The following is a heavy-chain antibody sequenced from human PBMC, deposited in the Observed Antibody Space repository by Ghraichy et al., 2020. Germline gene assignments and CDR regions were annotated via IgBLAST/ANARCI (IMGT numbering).Heavy chain of an antibody. Sequence: SETLSLTCAVYGGSFSGYYWSWIRQPPGKGLEWIGEINHSGSTNYNPSLKSRVTISVDTSKNQFSLKLSSVTAADTAVYYCARDDIINRWLQSKVWGQGTLVTVSS. V-gene: IGHV4-34*01. D-gene: IGHD5-24*01. CDR2: INHSGST. J-gene: IGHJ4*02. CDR3: ARDDIINRWLQSKV. CDR1: GGSFSGYY.